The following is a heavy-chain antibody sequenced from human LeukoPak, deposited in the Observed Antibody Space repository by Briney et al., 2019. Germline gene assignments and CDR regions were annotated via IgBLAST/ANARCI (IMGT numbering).Heavy chain of an antibody. CDR3: AKDLSPRGYKYYFDY. D-gene: IGHD3-10*01. V-gene: IGHV3-23*01. Sequence: WGSLRLSCAASGFTFSSYAMSWVRQAPGKGLEWVSAISGSGGSTYYADSVKGRFTISRDNSKNTLYLQMNSLRAEDTAVYYCAKDLSPRGYKYYFDYWGQGTLVTVSS. CDR2: ISGSGGST. CDR1: GFTFSSYA. J-gene: IGHJ4*02.